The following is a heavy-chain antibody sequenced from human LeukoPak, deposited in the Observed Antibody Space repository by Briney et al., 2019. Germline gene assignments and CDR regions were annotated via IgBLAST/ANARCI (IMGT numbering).Heavy chain of an antibody. J-gene: IGHJ4*02. D-gene: IGHD6-19*01. CDR1: GGSISSGGYY. V-gene: IGHV4-31*03. Sequence: SETLSLTCTVSGGSISSGGYYWSWIRQHPGRGLEWLGYIYYSGSIYYNPSLKSRVTISVDTYKNQFSLKLSSVTAADTAVYYCARESSGWTKAFDYWGQGTLVTVSS. CDR2: IYYSGSI. CDR3: ARESSGWTKAFDY.